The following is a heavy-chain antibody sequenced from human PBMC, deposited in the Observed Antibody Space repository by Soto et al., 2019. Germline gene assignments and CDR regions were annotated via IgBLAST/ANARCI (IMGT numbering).Heavy chain of an antibody. V-gene: IGHV1-3*01. CDR2: INAGNGNT. D-gene: IGHD2-2*01. J-gene: IGHJ6*02. CDR3: ARSSTLPSYYYYYYGMDV. CDR1: GYTFTSYA. Sequence: ASVKVSCKASGYTFTSYAMHWVHQAPGQRLEWMGWINAGNGNTKYSQKFQGRVTITRDTSASTAYMELSSLRSEDTAVYYCARSSTLPSYYYYYYGMDVWGQGTTVTVSS.